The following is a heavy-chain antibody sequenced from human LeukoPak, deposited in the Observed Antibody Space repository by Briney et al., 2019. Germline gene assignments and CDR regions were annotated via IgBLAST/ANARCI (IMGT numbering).Heavy chain of an antibody. D-gene: IGHD3-3*01. CDR2: IYYSGST. V-gene: IGHV4-59*01. CDR1: GGSISSYY. CDR3: ARVLRFLSRRNYGMDV. J-gene: IGHJ6*02. Sequence: SETLSLTCTVSGGSISSYYWSWIRQPPGMGLEWIGYIYYSGSTNYNPSLKSRVTISVDTSKNQFSLKLSSVTAADTAVYYCARVLRFLSRRNYGMDVWGQGTTVTVSS.